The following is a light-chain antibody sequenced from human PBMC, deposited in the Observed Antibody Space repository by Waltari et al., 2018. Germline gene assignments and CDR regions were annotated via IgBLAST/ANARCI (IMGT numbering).Light chain of an antibody. CDR1: QGISSY. V-gene: IGKV1-9*01. Sequence: DIQMSQSPSSLSASVGDRVTITCRASQGISSYLNWYQQKSGKAPKLLIYYASTLASGVPSRFSGSGSGTEFTLTISSLQPEDFATYYCQQGNSNTFGQGTKVEIK. J-gene: IGKJ1*01. CDR3: QQGNSNT. CDR2: YAS.